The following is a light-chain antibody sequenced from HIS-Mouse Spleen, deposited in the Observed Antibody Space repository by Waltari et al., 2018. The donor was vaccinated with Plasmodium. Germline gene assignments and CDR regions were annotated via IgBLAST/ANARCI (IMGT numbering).Light chain of an antibody. J-gene: IGLJ2*01. Sequence: SYELTQPPSVSVSPGQTASITCSGDKLGYKYACWYQQTPGQSPVLVIYQDSKRPAGITERFSGSNAGNTATLTISGTQAMDEADYYCQAWDSSTVVFGGGTKLTVL. CDR3: QAWDSSTVV. CDR1: KLGYKY. V-gene: IGLV3-1*01. CDR2: QDS.